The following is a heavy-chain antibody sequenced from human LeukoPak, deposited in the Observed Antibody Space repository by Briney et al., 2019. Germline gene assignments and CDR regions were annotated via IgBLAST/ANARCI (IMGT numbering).Heavy chain of an antibody. V-gene: IGHV1-69*04. D-gene: IGHD3-22*01. CDR1: GGTFSSYA. J-gene: IGHJ4*02. CDR3: ARFGDYYDSSGPYYFDY. Sequence: ASVKVSCKASGGTFSSYAISWVRQAPGQGLEWMGRIIPILGIANYAQKFQDRVTITADKSTSTAYMELSSLRSEDTAVYYCARFGDYYDSSGPYYFDYWGQGTLVTVSS. CDR2: IIPILGIA.